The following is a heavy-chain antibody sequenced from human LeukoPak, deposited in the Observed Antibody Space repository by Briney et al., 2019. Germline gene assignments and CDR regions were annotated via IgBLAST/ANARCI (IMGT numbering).Heavy chain of an antibody. CDR2: ISGSGGST. CDR1: GFTFSSYG. Sequence: PGGSLRLSCAASGFTFSSYGMSWVRQAPGKGLEWVSAISGSGGSTYYADSVKGRFTISRDNSKNTLYLQMNSLRAEDTAVYYCAKDYSYYGSGSFFDYWGQGTLVTVSS. V-gene: IGHV3-23*01. CDR3: AKDYSYYGSGSFFDY. D-gene: IGHD3-10*01. J-gene: IGHJ4*02.